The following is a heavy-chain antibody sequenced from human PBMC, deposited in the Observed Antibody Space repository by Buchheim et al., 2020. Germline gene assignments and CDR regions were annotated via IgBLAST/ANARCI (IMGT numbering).Heavy chain of an antibody. CDR2: IIPILGIA. V-gene: IGHV1-69*02. CDR1: GGTFSSYT. Sequence: QVQLVQSGAEVKKPGSSVKVSCKASGGTFSSYTISWVRQAPGQGLEWMGRIIPILGIANYAQKFQGRVTITADKSTSTAYMELSSLRSEDTAVYYCARGWLARIVATIGGWFDPWGQGTL. D-gene: IGHD5-12*01. CDR3: ARGWLARIVATIGGWFDP. J-gene: IGHJ5*02.